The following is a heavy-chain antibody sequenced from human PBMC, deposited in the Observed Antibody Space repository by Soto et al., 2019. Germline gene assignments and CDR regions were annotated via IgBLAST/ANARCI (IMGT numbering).Heavy chain of an antibody. CDR2: IYWDDDK. D-gene: IGHD2-2*01. J-gene: IGHJ5*02. V-gene: IGHV2-5*02. CDR3: AHSSRYCSSTSCYGGRSFDP. CDR1: GFSLSTSGVG. Sequence: SGPTLVNPTQTLTLTCTFSGFSLSTSGVGVGWIRQPPGKALEWLALIYWDDDKRYSPSLKSRLTITKDTSKNQVVLTMTNMDPVDTATYYCAHSSRYCSSTSCYGGRSFDPCGQGTLVTVSS.